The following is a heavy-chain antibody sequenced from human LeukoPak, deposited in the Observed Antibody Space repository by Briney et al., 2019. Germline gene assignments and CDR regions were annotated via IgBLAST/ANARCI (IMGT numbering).Heavy chain of an antibody. J-gene: IGHJ4*02. CDR2: ITTDGEST. Sequence: GGSLRLSCAASGFTFSAYQMNWVRQAPGEGLVWVARITTDGESTTYADSVKGRFTISRDNARNTLYLQMNSLRGEDTAVYYCARENSDAVFADYWGQGTLVTVSS. V-gene: IGHV3-74*03. D-gene: IGHD2-21*02. CDR1: GFTFSAYQ. CDR3: ARENSDAVFADY.